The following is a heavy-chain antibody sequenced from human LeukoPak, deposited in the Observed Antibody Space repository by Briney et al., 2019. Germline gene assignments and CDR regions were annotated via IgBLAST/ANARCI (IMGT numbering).Heavy chain of an antibody. V-gene: IGHV3-23*01. CDR2: ITGGGGST. Sequence: GGSLRLSCAASGFTFSSYSMNWVRQAPGKGLEWVSTITGGGGSTYYADSVKGRFTISRDNSRDTLYLQMNSLRDEDTAVYYCAKGRYGSGSYGMDVWGQGTTVTVSS. CDR3: AKGRYGSGSYGMDV. J-gene: IGHJ6*02. CDR1: GFTFSSYS. D-gene: IGHD3-10*01.